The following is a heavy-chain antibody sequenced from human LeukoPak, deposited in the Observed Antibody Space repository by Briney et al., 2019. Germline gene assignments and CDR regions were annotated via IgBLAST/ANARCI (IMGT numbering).Heavy chain of an antibody. D-gene: IGHD3-10*01. V-gene: IGHV3-53*01. CDR2: IYSGGST. J-gene: IGHJ4*02. Sequence: GGSLRLSCAASGFTVSSNYMSWVRQAPGKGLEWVSVIYSGGSTYYADSVKGRFTISRDNSKNTLYLQMNSLRAEDTAVYYCASSLTPHTYYYGSGSYLPIRIDYWGQGTLVTVSS. CDR1: GFTVSSNY. CDR3: ASSLTPHTYYYGSGSYLPIRIDY.